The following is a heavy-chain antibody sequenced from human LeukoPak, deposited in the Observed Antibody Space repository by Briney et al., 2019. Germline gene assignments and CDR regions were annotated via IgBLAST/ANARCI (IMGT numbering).Heavy chain of an antibody. CDR2: ISSSGSTI. D-gene: IGHD6-25*01. Sequence: PGVSLRLSCAASGFTFSSYEMNWVRQAPGKGLEWVSYISSSGSTIYYADSVKGRFTISRDNAKNSLYLQMNSLRAEDTAVYYCAREEPAGYGMDVWGKGTTVTVSS. CDR1: GFTFSSYE. J-gene: IGHJ6*04. V-gene: IGHV3-48*03. CDR3: AREEPAGYGMDV.